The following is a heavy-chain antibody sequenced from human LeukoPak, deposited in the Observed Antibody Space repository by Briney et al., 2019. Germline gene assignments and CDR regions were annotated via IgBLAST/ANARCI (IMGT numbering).Heavy chain of an antibody. CDR2: ISPAGDST. CDR3: ARRLVTAGITDFFDS. CDR1: GFTFSDYS. Sequence: GGSLRLSCTASGFTFSDYSMSWVRRAPGPGLEWVPAISPAGDSTTDADSVKGRFTISRDNSKSTLYLQMNGLTAEDTALYYCARRLVTAGITDFFDSWGQGTLVSVSS. V-gene: IGHV3-23*01. J-gene: IGHJ4*02. D-gene: IGHD2-2*01.